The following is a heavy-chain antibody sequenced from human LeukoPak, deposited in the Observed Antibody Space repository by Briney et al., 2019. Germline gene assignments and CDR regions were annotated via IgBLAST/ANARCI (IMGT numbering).Heavy chain of an antibody. J-gene: IGHJ5*01. CDR1: GYTFTSYY. Sequence: ASVKVSCKASGYTFTSYYMHWARQAPGQGLEWMGIINPSGGSTSYAQKFQGRVTMTRDMSTSTVYMELSSLRSEDTAVYYCAYSSGYYWFDYWGQGTLVTVSS. D-gene: IGHD3-22*01. V-gene: IGHV1-46*01. CDR2: INPSGGST. CDR3: AYSSGYYWFDY.